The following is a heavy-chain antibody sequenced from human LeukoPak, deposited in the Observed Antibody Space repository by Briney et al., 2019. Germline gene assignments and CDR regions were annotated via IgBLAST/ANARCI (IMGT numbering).Heavy chain of an antibody. Sequence: GGSLRLSCAASGFTFSSYWMSWVRQAPGKGLEWVANIKQDGSEKYYVDSVKGRFTISRDNAKNSLYLQMNSLRAEDTAVYSCARDPEENYGHYVQGNDSWGQGPLVTVSS. J-gene: IGHJ4*02. V-gene: IGHV3-7*01. CDR2: IKQDGSEK. CDR1: GFTFSSYW. D-gene: IGHD4-17*01. CDR3: ARDPEENYGHYVQGNDS.